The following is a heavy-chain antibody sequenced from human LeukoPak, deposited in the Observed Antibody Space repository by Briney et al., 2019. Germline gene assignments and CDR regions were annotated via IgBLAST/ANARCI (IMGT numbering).Heavy chain of an antibody. D-gene: IGHD3-22*01. CDR1: GFTVSSNY. J-gene: IGHJ3*02. Sequence: PGGSLRLSCAASGFTVSSNYMSWVRQAPGKGLEWVSVIYSGGSTYYADSVKGRFTISRDNSKNTLYLQMNSLRAEDTAVYYCARGQTYYYDSSEGPDAFDIWGQGTMVTVSS. V-gene: IGHV3-53*01. CDR3: ARGQTYYYDSSEGPDAFDI. CDR2: IYSGGST.